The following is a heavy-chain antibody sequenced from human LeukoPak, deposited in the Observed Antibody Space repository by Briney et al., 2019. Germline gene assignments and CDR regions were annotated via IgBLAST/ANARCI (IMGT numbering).Heavy chain of an antibody. CDR2: IKSKTDGGTT. V-gene: IGHV3-15*01. CDR1: GFTFSNAW. J-gene: IGHJ4*02. D-gene: IGHD4-23*01. Sequence: SXAASGFTFSNAWMSWVRQAPGKGLEWVGRIKSKTDGGTTDYAAPVKGRFTISRDDSKNTVYLQMNSRKNEDTAVXYXXRRXGNSHPYDYWGQGTLVTVSS. CDR3: XRRXGNSHPYDY.